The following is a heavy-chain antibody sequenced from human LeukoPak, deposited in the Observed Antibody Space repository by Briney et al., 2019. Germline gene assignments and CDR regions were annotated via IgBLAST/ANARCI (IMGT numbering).Heavy chain of an antibody. V-gene: IGHV3-66*02. CDR1: GFTVSSSY. J-gene: IGHJ4*02. CDR3: ARARLEYEYYYDSSGYYHDY. Sequence: GGSLRLSCAASGFTVSSSYMSWVRQAPGKGLEWVSVIYSGGSTYYADSVKGRFTISRDNSKNTLYLQMNSLRTEDTAVYYCARARLEYEYYYDSSGYYHDYWGQGTLVNVSS. D-gene: IGHD3-22*01. CDR2: IYSGGST.